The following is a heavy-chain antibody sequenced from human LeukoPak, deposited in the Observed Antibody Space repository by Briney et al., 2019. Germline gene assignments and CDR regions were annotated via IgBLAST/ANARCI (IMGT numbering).Heavy chain of an antibody. Sequence: SETLSLTCAVYGGSFSGYYWSWIRQPPGKGLEWIGEINHSGSTNYNPSLKSRVTISVDTSKNQFCLKLSSVTAADTAVYYCAGGVRTYNGSGSYCDYWGQGTLVTVSS. J-gene: IGHJ4*02. D-gene: IGHD3-10*01. CDR3: AGGVRTYNGSGSYCDY. CDR2: INHSGST. CDR1: GGSFSGYY. V-gene: IGHV4-34*01.